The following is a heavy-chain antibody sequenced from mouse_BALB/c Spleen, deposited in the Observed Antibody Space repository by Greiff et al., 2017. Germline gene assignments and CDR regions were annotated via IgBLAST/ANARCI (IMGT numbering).Heavy chain of an antibody. J-gene: IGHJ2*01. CDR1: GYSFTDYY. Sequence: VQLQQSGPELVKTGASVKISCKASGYSFTDYYMHWVKQSPEKSFEWIGEINPSTGGTSYNQKFKGKATLTVDKSSSTAYMQLKSLTSEDSAVYYCARSKGDLRYFDYWGQGTTLTVSS. D-gene: IGHD2-12*01. V-gene: IGHV1-42*01. CDR3: ARSKGDLRYFDY. CDR2: INPSTGGT.